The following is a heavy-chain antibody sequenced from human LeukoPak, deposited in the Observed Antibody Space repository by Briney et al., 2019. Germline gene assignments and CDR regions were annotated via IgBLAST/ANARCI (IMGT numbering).Heavy chain of an antibody. J-gene: IGHJ4*02. V-gene: IGHV4-34*01. CDR1: GGSFSGYY. CDR2: INHSGST. CDR3: ARGRPTYYDFWSGYYCNFDY. Sequence: MASETLSLTCAVYGGSFSGYYWSWIRQPPGKGLEWIGEINHSGSTNYNPSLKSRVTISVDTSKNQFSLKLSSVTAADTAVYYCARGRPTYYDFWSGYYCNFDYWGQGTLVTVSP. D-gene: IGHD3-3*01.